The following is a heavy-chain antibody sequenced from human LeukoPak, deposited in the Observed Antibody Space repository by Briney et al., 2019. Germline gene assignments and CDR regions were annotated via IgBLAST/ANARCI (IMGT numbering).Heavy chain of an antibody. D-gene: IGHD6-13*01. CDR3: ARDRHQLVQTNWFDP. CDR1: GGTFSSYA. J-gene: IGHJ5*02. Sequence: ASVEVSCKASGGTFSSYAISWVRQAPGQGLEWMGWVSAYNGNTNYAQKLQGRVTMTTDTSTSTAYMELRSLRSDDTAVYYCARDRHQLVQTNWFDPWGQGTLVTVSS. V-gene: IGHV1-18*01. CDR2: VSAYNGNT.